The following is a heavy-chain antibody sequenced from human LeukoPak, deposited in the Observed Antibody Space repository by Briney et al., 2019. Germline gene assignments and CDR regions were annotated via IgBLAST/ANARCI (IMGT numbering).Heavy chain of an antibody. V-gene: IGHV4-39*07. CDR2: VYYSGSA. Sequence: SETLSLTCTVSGGSVGSGTYYWSWIRQSPGKGLEWIGNVYYSGSAYYNPSLKSRVTMSEDTSKNQFSLKLSSVTAADTAVYYCARKPIINNAWYYFDYWGQGTLVTVSS. CDR1: GGSVGSGTYY. D-gene: IGHD1/OR15-1a*01. CDR3: ARKPIINNAWYYFDY. J-gene: IGHJ4*02.